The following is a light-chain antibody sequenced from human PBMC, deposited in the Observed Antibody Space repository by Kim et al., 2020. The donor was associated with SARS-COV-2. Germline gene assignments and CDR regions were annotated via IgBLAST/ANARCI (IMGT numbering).Light chain of an antibody. V-gene: IGLV3-1*01. J-gene: IGLJ1*01. CDR3: QAWDSNTYV. CDR2: QDT. Sequence: SVSLGQTASIPCSGDRLRNKYVAWYQQKPGQSPVLVIYQDTKRPSGIPERFSGSNSGNTATLTISETQPLDEADYYCQAWDSNTYVFGAGTKVTVL. CDR1: RLRNKY.